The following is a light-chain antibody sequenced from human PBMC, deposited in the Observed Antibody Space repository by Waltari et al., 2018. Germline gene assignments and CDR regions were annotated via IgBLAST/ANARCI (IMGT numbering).Light chain of an antibody. CDR1: SRDVGAYDS. V-gene: IGLV2-8*01. J-gene: IGLJ1*01. CDR3: SSYTGTSYV. Sequence: QSALTQPPSASGSLGPSVTIPCTGPSRDVGAYDSVSWFQQHPGKAPKLIIGGVSKRPSGVPGRFSGSKSGNTASLTVSGLQSEDEDDYYCSSYTGTSYVFGPGTQVTVL. CDR2: GVS.